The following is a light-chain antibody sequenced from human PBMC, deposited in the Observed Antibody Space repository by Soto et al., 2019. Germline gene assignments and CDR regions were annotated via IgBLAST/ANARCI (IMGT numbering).Light chain of an antibody. J-gene: IGKJ5*01. CDR2: DSS. Sequence: VLTQSPAILSLSPGERATLSCRASQSVNNYLAWYQQRPGQAPRLLIYDSSNRATGIPARFSASGSGTDFTLTISSLEPEDFAVYYCQQRGTWPPSITFGQGTRLEIK. V-gene: IGKV3-11*01. CDR1: QSVNNY. CDR3: QQRGTWPPSIT.